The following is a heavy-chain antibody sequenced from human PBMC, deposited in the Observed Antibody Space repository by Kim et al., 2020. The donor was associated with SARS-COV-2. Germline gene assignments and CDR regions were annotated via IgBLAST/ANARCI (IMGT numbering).Heavy chain of an antibody. CDR3: AREGGGSSGWSWFDP. CDR1: GFTFSSYS. CDR2: ISSSSSYI. J-gene: IGHJ5*02. D-gene: IGHD6-19*01. Sequence: GGSLRLSCAASGFTFSSYSMNWVRQAPGKGLEWVSSISSSSSYIYYADSVKGRFTISRDNPKNSLYLQMNSRRAEDTAVYYCAREGGGSSGWSWFDPWGQGTLVTVSS. V-gene: IGHV3-21*01.